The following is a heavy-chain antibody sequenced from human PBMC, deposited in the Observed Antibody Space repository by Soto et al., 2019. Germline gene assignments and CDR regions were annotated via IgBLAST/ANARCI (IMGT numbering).Heavy chain of an antibody. D-gene: IGHD3-3*01. V-gene: IGHV3-23*01. Sequence: QLLESGGNLVQPGGSLRLSCAAAGFTFSTYTMSWVRQAPGKGPEWVAGFYGGGSTSTFYADSVKGRFTISRDNSKNMLFLQLNSLRAEDTAVYYCTKYRHPDGIWSFDCWGQGTLLTVSS. J-gene: IGHJ4*02. CDR2: FYGGGSTST. CDR3: TKYRHPDGIWSFDC. CDR1: GFTFSTYT.